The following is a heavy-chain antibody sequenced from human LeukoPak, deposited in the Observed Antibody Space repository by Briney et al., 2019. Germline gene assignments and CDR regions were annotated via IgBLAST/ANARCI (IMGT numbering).Heavy chain of an antibody. CDR3: ARRNIWFGELAEEFDY. CDR1: GYSFTSYW. V-gene: IGHV5-51*01. D-gene: IGHD3-10*01. Sequence: ESLKISCKGSGYSFTSYWIGWVRQMPGKGLEWMGIIYPGDSDTRYSPSFQGQVTISADKSISTAYLQWSSLKASDTAMYYCARRNIWFGELAEEFDYWGQGTLVTVSS. CDR2: IYPGDSDT. J-gene: IGHJ4*02.